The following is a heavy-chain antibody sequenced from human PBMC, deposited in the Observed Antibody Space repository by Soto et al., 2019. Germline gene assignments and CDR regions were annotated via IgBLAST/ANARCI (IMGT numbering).Heavy chain of an antibody. CDR1: GYTFTSYD. D-gene: IGHD6-19*01. CDR2: MNPNSGNT. Sequence: QVQLVQSGAEVKKPGASVKVSCKASGYTFTSYDINWVRQATGQGLEWMGWMNPNSGNTGYAQKFQVRVTMTRNTSIVTAYLELSSLRSEATAVYYWAREYSSGWSKDWGQGTLVTVSS. V-gene: IGHV1-8*01. CDR3: AREYSSGWSKD. J-gene: IGHJ4*02.